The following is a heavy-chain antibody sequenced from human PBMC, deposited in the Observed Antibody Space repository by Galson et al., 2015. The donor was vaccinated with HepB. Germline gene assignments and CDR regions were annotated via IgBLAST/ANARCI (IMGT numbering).Heavy chain of an antibody. Sequence: SETLSLTCTVSGDSISSSGYYWGWIRQPPGKGLEWIVSISYSGSTTYNPSLKSRVIISAVRSKNQFSLKLTSVTASDTALYFCARDRGSYWTDYWGQVALVTVSS. CDR2: ISYSGST. CDR1: GDSISSSGYY. D-gene: IGHD1-26*01. CDR3: ARDRGSYWTDY. V-gene: IGHV4-39*02. J-gene: IGHJ4*02.